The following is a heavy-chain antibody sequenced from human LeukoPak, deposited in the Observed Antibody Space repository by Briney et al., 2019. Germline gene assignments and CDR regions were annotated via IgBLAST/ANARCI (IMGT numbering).Heavy chain of an antibody. CDR2: TYYRSKWYS. CDR3: ASKSPGIAAAGAFDI. V-gene: IGHV6-1*01. CDR1: GDSVSSNSAA. Sequence: SQTLSLTCAISGDSVSSNSAAWNWIRQSPSRGLEWLGTTYYRSKWYSDYAGSVKSRITINPDTSKNQFSLQLNSVTPEDTAVYYCASKSPGIAAAGAFDIWGHGTMATVSS. J-gene: IGHJ3*02. D-gene: IGHD6-13*01.